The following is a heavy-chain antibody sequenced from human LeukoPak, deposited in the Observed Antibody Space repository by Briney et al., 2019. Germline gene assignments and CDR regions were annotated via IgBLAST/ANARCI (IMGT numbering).Heavy chain of an antibody. CDR2: ISSSSSYI. CDR1: GFTFSTYW. V-gene: IGHV3-21*01. J-gene: IGHJ4*02. CDR3: ARGLSTMVRGVNKNDY. Sequence: GGSLRLSCAASGFTFSTYWMSWVRQAPGKGLEWVSSISSSSSYIYYADSVKGRFTISRDNAKNSLYLQMNSLRAEDTAVYYCARGLSTMVRGVNKNDYWGQGTLVTVSS. D-gene: IGHD3-10*01.